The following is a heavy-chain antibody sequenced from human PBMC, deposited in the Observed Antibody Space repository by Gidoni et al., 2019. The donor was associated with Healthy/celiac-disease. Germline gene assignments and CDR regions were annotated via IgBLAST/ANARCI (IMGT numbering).Heavy chain of an antibody. V-gene: IGHV4-39*01. Sequence: QLQLQESGPGLVKPSETLSITCTVSGGSISSSSYYWGWIRQPPGKGLEWIGSIYYSGSTYYNPSLKSRVTISVDTSKNQFSLKLSSVTAADTAVYYCARMPSDQRAFDYWGQGTLVTVSS. CDR2: IYYSGST. J-gene: IGHJ4*02. CDR3: ARMPSDQRAFDY. D-gene: IGHD2-2*01. CDR1: GGSISSSSYY.